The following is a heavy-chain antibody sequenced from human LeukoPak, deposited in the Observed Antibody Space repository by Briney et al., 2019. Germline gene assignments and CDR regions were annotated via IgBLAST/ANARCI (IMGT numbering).Heavy chain of an antibody. CDR2: MNPNSGNT. Sequence: ASVTVSFTASGYTFTIYDINWVRQAPGPGKEWMGWMNPNSGNTGYSQTFQGRVTITRNTSISTAYMELSSLRSEETTVYYCARDHPMNYYDSSGYYFPGLSYYYYGMDVWGQGTTVTVSS. D-gene: IGHD3-22*01. V-gene: IGHV1-8*01. CDR1: GYTFTIYD. CDR3: ARDHPMNYYDSSGYYFPGLSYYYYGMDV. J-gene: IGHJ6*02.